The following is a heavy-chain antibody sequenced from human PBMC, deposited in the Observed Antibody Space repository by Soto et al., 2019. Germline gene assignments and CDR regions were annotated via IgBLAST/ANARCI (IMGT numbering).Heavy chain of an antibody. V-gene: IGHV3-30-3*01. CDR2: ISYDGSNK. J-gene: IGHJ4*02. Sequence: QVQLVESGGGVVQPGRSLRLSCAASGFTFSSYAMHWVRQAPGKGLEWVAVISYDGSNKYYADSVKGRFPISRDNSKNTLYLQMNSLRAEDTAVYYCAREQTGWGQGTLVTVSS. CDR3: AREQTG. CDR1: GFTFSSYA. D-gene: IGHD1-1*01.